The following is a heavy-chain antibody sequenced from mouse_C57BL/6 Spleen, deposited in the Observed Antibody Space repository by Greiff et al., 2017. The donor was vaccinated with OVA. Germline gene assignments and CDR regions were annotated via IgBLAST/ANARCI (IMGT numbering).Heavy chain of an antibody. Sequence: QVQLQQPGAELVRPGSSVKLSCKASGYTFTSYWMHWVKQRPIQGLEWIGNIDPSDSETHYNQKFKDKATLTVDKSSSTAYMQLSSLTSEDSAVYYCARWEDGNVAWFAYWGQGTLVTVSA. CDR3: ARWEDGNVAWFAY. V-gene: IGHV1-52*01. J-gene: IGHJ3*01. CDR2: IDPSDSET. D-gene: IGHD2-1*01. CDR1: GYTFTSYW.